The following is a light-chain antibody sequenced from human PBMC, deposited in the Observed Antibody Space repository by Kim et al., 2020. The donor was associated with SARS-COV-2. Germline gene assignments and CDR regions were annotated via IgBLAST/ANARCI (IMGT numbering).Light chain of an antibody. V-gene: IGKV1-27*01. CDR3: QKYDSAPFT. J-gene: IGKJ4*02. Sequence: DIQLTQSPSSLSASVGDRVTITCRASQGISSRLAWYQQKPGKVPKLLIYAASTLLSGVPSRFSGSGSGTDFTLTISSLQPEDVASYYCQKYDSAPFTFGGGTKVDIK. CDR1: QGISSR. CDR2: AAS.